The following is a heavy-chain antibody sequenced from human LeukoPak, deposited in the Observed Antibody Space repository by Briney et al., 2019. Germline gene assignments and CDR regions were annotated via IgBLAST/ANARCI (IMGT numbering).Heavy chain of an antibody. D-gene: IGHD4-17*01. Sequence: PSETLSLTCTVSGGPISSYYWSWIRQPPGKGLEWIGYIYYSGSTNYNPSLKSRVTISVDTSKNQFSLKLSSVTAADTAVYYCATLLRSRIDYWGQGTLVTVSS. V-gene: IGHV4-59*01. CDR2: IYYSGST. J-gene: IGHJ4*02. CDR1: GGPISSYY. CDR3: ATLLRSRIDY.